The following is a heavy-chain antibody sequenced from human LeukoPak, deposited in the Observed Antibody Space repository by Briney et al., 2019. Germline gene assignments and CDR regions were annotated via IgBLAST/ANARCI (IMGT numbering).Heavy chain of an antibody. J-gene: IGHJ4*02. Sequence: SETLSLTCTVSGGSISSSSYYWGWIRQPPGKGLEWIGSIYYSGSTYYNPSLKSRVTISVDTSKNQFSLKLSSVTAADTAVYYCARMVRGISFDYWGQGTLVTVSS. D-gene: IGHD3-10*01. CDR3: ARMVRGISFDY. V-gene: IGHV4-39*01. CDR2: IYYSGST. CDR1: GGSISSSSYY.